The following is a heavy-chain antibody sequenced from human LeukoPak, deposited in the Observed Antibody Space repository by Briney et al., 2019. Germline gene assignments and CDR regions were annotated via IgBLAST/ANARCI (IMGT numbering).Heavy chain of an antibody. CDR3: AGMIVVAAIDY. CDR1: GGSISSYY. J-gene: IGHJ4*02. V-gene: IGHV4-59*01. CDR2: IYYSGST. D-gene: IGHD3-22*01. Sequence: SETLSLTCSVSGGSISSYYWSWIRQPPGKGLEWIGYIYYSGSTNYNPSLKSRVTISVDTSKNQFSLKLSSVTAADTAVYYCAGMIVVAAIDYWGQGTLVTVSS.